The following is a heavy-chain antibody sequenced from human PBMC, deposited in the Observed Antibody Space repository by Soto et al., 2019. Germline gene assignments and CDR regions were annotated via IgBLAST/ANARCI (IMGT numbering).Heavy chain of an antibody. CDR2: LHSGGDT. CDR1: GIPVSSNY. J-gene: IGHJ6*02. CDR3: GRDGPYYYASRMDV. V-gene: IGHV3-53*04. D-gene: IGHD3-10*01. Sequence: EVQLVESGGGLVQPGGSLRLSCAASGIPVSSNYMTWVRQAPGKGLEWVSVLHSGGDTYYANSVKGRFTISRHDSTNTLFLQMNSMTPEDTAVHYCGRDGPYYYASRMDVWGQGTTVTVSS.